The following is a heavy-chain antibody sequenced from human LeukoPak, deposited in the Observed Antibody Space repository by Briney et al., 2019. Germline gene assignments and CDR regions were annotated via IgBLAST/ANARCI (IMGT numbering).Heavy chain of an antibody. CDR2: IWYDGSNK. D-gene: IGHD1-14*01. CDR3: AGSSPRIYYYYGMDV. Sequence: PGGSLRLSCEASGFTFSSYGMHWVRQAPGKGLEWVAVIWYDGSNKYYADSVKGRFTISRDNSKNTLYLQMNSLRAEDTAVYYCAGSSPRIYYYYGMDVWGKGTTVTVSS. J-gene: IGHJ6*04. V-gene: IGHV3-33*01. CDR1: GFTFSSYG.